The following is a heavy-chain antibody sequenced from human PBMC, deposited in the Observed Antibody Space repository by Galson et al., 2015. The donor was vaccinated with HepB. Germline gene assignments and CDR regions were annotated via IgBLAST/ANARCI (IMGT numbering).Heavy chain of an antibody. Sequence: CAISGDSVASSIGAWNWIRQSPSRGLEWLGRTFCRSRWYYEYAVSVKSRININPDTSKNQFSLQLNSVTPEDTAVYYCARGVTKFDYWGQGTLVTVSS. J-gene: IGHJ4*02. CDR3: ARGVTKFDY. CDR1: GDSVASSIGA. V-gene: IGHV6-1*01. D-gene: IGHD2-8*01. CDR2: TFCRSRWYY.